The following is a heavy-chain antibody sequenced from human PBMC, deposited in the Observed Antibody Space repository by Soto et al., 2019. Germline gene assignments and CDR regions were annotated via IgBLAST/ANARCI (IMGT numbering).Heavy chain of an antibody. CDR3: AGDPDSHYNDSHASSYP. D-gene: IGHD4-4*01. Sequence: SVKVSCKASGYTFTNYYMHWVRQAPGQGLEWMGRIIPIIGIINYAQKFQGRVTISADKFTGTAYMELTGLRSDDTAVYYCAGDPDSHYNDSHASSYPWGQGTLVTVSS. CDR1: GYTFTNYY. V-gene: IGHV1-69*04. CDR2: IIPIIGII. J-gene: IGHJ5*02.